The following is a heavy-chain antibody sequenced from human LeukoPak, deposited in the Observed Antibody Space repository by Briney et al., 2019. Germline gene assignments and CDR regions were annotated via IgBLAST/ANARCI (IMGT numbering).Heavy chain of an antibody. D-gene: IGHD3-10*01. J-gene: IGHJ5*02. CDR1: GYTFTSYY. CDR2: ISPSVGTT. Sequence: GASLKVSCKASGYTFTSYYIHWVRQAPGQGLEWMGIISPSVGTTTYAQKLQGRVTMTRDTSTSTVYMELRSLRSEDTAVYYCARIGDYGSGSEGFDPWGQGTLVTVSS. V-gene: IGHV1-46*04. CDR3: ARIGDYGSGSEGFDP.